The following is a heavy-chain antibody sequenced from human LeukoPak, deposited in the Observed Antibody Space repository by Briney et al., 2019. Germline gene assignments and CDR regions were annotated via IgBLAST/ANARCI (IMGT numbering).Heavy chain of an antibody. CDR1: GFTFSSYW. D-gene: IGHD6-13*01. CDR2: INNDGSST. V-gene: IGHV3-74*01. J-gene: IGHJ4*02. CDR3: AKMRGRFSSSRSGYFDY. Sequence: GGSLRLSCGASGFTFSSYWMHWVRQAPGKGLVWVSRINNDGSSTSYADSVQGRFTISRDNAKNTLYLQMNSLRAEDTAVYYCAKMRGRFSSSRSGYFDYWGQGTLVTVSS.